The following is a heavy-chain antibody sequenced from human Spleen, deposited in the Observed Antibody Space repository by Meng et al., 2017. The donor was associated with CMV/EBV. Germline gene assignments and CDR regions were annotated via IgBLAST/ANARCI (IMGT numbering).Heavy chain of an antibody. Sequence: GESLKISCAASGFTFSSYSMNWVRQAPGKGLEWVSSISTSSSYIYYADSLKGRFTISRDNAKNSLYLQMNSLRAEDTAVYYCARDSAGYYDSSGDGLYNWFDPWGQGTLVTVSS. D-gene: IGHD3-22*01. CDR2: ISTSSSYI. CDR1: GFTFSSYS. V-gene: IGHV3-21*01. CDR3: ARDSAGYYDSSGDGLYNWFDP. J-gene: IGHJ5*02.